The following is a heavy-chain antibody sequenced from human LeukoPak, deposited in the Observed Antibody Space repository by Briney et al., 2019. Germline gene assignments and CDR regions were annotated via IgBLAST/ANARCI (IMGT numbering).Heavy chain of an antibody. CDR3: ASGRSGRD. CDR1: GFTFRSFW. J-gene: IGHJ4*02. CDR2: IKEDGSES. V-gene: IGHV3-7*01. D-gene: IGHD1-26*01. Sequence: GGSLRLSCAASGFTFRSFWMSWFRQAPGKGLEWVANIKEDGSESYYVDSVKGRFTISRDNAKNSLFLQMSSVKVDDTAVYYCASGRSGRDWGQGTLGTVSS.